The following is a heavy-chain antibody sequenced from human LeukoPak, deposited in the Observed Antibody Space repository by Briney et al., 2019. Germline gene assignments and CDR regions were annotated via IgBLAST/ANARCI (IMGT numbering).Heavy chain of an antibody. V-gene: IGHV3-33*01. CDR1: GFTFSSYG. CDR2: IWYDGSNK. Sequence: GGSLRLSCAASGFTFSSYGMHWVRQAPGKGVEWVAVIWYDGSNKYYADSVKGRFTISRDNSKNTLYLQMNSLRAEDTAVYYCARGKCSSTSCYLWRDYFDYWGQGTLVTVSS. J-gene: IGHJ4*02. CDR3: ARGKCSSTSCYLWRDYFDY. D-gene: IGHD2-2*01.